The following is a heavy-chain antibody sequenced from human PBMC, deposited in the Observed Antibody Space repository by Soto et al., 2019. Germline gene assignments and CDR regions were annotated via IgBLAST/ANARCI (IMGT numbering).Heavy chain of an antibody. Sequence: QVQLVESGGGVVQPGRSLRLSCAASGFTFSSYGMHWVRQAPGKGLEWVAVIWYDGSNKYYADSVKGRFTISRDNSKNTQYLQMNSLRAEDTAVYYCAREGTYCSGGSCYPHFDYWGQGTLVTVSS. V-gene: IGHV3-33*01. CDR1: GFTFSSYG. J-gene: IGHJ4*02. D-gene: IGHD2-15*01. CDR3: AREGTYCSGGSCYPHFDY. CDR2: IWYDGSNK.